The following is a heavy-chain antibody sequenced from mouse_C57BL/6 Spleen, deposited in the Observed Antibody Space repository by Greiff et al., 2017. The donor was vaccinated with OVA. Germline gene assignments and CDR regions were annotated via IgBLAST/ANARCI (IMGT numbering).Heavy chain of an antibody. D-gene: IGHD1-1*01. J-gene: IGHJ2*01. CDR2: ITPTYGTT. V-gene: IGHV1-39*01. CDR3: ARWGYYYGSNSVDY. Sequence: EVKLQQSGPELVKPGASVKISCKASGYSFTDYNMNWVKQSNGKSLEWIGVITPTYGTTSYNQKFKGKATLTVDQSSSTAYMQLNSLTSEDSAVYYCARWGYYYGSNSVDYWGQGTTLTVSS. CDR1: GYSFTDYN.